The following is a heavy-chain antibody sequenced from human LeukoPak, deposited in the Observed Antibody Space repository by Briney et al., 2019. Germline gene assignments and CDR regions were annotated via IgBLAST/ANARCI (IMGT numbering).Heavy chain of an antibody. D-gene: IGHD6-19*01. J-gene: IGHJ1*01. Sequence: PGRSPRLSCAASGFTFSDYYMSWIRQAPGKGLEWVSYISSSGSTIYYADSVKGRFTISRDNAKNSLYLQMNSLRAEDTAVYYCARDSSGWYLQYFQHWGQGTLVTVSS. CDR1: GFTFSDYY. CDR2: ISSSGSTI. CDR3: ARDSSGWYLQYFQH. V-gene: IGHV3-11*01.